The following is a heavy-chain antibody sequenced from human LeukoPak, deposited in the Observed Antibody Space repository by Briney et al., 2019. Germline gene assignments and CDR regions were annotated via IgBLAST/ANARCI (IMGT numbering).Heavy chain of an antibody. CDR3: ARDRGGGSRRGYFDL. CDR2: IYYSGST. V-gene: IGHV4-30-4*08. D-gene: IGHD3-10*01. J-gene: IGHJ2*01. CDR1: GGSISSGDYS. Sequence: SETLSLTCTVSGGSISSGDYSWSWIRQPPGKGLEWIGYIYYSGSTYYNPSLKSRVTISVDTSKNQFSLKLSSVTAADTAVYYCARDRGGGSRRGYFDLWGRGTLVTVSS.